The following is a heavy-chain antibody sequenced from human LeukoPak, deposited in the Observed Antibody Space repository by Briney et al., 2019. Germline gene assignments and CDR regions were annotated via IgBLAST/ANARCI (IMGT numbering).Heavy chain of an antibody. Sequence: GGSLRLSCAASGFKFDNYAMHWVRQAPGKGLEWVAFTLHDASREDYTDSVKGRFTISRHNSMDTLYLQMNSLRVDDTAVYYCAREGGYGDFDIWGQGTMVTVSS. V-gene: IGHV3-30*04. CDR2: TLHDASRE. CDR1: GFKFDNYA. D-gene: IGHD5-18*01. J-gene: IGHJ3*02. CDR3: AREGGYGDFDI.